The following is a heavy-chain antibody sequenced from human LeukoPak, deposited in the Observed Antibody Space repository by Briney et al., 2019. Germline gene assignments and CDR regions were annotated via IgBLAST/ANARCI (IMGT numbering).Heavy chain of an antibody. CDR3: AKDNRWGRGYYSHDY. D-gene: IGHD3-22*01. V-gene: IGHV3-48*03. J-gene: IGHJ4*02. CDR1: GFTFSNYE. CDR2: ISRSGSTI. Sequence: PGGSLRLSCAASGFTFSNYEMNWVRQAPGKGLEWVSYISRSGSTIYADSVKGRFTISRDNAKNSLYLQMNSLRAEDTAVYYCAKDNRWGRGYYSHDYWGQGTLVTVSS.